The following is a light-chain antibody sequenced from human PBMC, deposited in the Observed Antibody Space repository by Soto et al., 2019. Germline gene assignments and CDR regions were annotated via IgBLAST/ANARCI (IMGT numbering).Light chain of an antibody. J-gene: IGLJ1*01. Sequence: CALTQPASWSVAPGQWITISCNGTSSDVGSYDLVSWYQHHPCTSPKLILYXVTKLPSGVSNRFSGSKSGNTASLTISGLQAEDEADYYCCSYAGSYTYVFGTGTKVTVL. CDR3: CSYAGSYTYV. V-gene: IGLV2-23*02. CDR2: XVT. CDR1: SSDVGSYDL.